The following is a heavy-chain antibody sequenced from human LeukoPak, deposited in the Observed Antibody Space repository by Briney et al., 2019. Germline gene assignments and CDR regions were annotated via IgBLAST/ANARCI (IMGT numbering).Heavy chain of an antibody. Sequence: PGGSLRLSCAASGFTFSSSAMSWVRQAPGKGLEWLSTISGGGGSTYYADSVKGRFTISRDNSKNTLYLQMNSLRAEDTAVYYCAKDLYPGGFGPYGDAFDIWGQGTMVTVSS. J-gene: IGHJ3*02. D-gene: IGHD3-10*01. CDR2: ISGGGGST. V-gene: IGHV3-23*01. CDR3: AKDLYPGGFGPYGDAFDI. CDR1: GFTFSSSA.